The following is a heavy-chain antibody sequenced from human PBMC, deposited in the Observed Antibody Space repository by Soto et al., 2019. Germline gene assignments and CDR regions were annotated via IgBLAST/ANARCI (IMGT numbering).Heavy chain of an antibody. Sequence: GGSLRLSCAASGFTFTNAWMNWVRQAPGKGLEWVGRIKSKTDGGTTDYAAPVKGRFTISRDDSKNTLYLQMNSLKTEDTAVYYCTTDPPGWRYYYDSSGPIWGQGTMVTVSS. CDR3: TTDPPGWRYYYDSSGPI. J-gene: IGHJ3*02. D-gene: IGHD3-22*01. CDR1: GFTFTNAW. CDR2: IKSKTDGGTT. V-gene: IGHV3-15*07.